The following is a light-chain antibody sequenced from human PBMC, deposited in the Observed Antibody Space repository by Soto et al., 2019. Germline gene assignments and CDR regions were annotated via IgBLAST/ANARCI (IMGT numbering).Light chain of an antibody. CDR2: DAS. CDR3: QQADTFPIT. CDR1: QSISKG. J-gene: IGKJ5*01. V-gene: IGKV1-5*01. Sequence: IQMTQSPSTLSASVGDRVTITCRASQSISKGLAWYQQKPGKAPNLLIYDASNLKSGVPSRFSGSGFGTDFTLTISSLQPEDSAIYYCQQADTFPITFGQGTRLEIK.